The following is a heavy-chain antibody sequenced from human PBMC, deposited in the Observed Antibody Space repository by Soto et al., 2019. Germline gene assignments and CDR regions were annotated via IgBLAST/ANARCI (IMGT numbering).Heavy chain of an antibody. CDR3: ARLPRFLEWLPLDY. D-gene: IGHD3-3*01. V-gene: IGHV1-18*01. J-gene: IGHJ4*02. Sequence: ASVKVSCKASGYTFTSYGISWVRQAPGQGLEWMGWISAYNGNTNYAQKLQGRVTMTTDTSTSTAYMELRSLRSDDTAVYYCARLPRFLEWLPLDYWGQGTLVTVSS. CDR2: ISAYNGNT. CDR1: GYTFTSYG.